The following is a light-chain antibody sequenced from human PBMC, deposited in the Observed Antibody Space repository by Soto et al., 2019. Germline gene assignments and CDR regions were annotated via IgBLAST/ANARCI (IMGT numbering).Light chain of an antibody. CDR2: EVS. V-gene: IGLV2-14*01. CDR3: GSYTSSRYV. CDR1: SSDVGGYNY. Sequence: QSALTQPASVSGSPGQSITISCTGTSSDVGGYNYVSWYQQHPGKAPKLMIYEVSNRPSGVSNRFSGSKSGNTASLTISGLQAEDEADYYCGSYTSSRYVFGTGTKVTVL. J-gene: IGLJ1*01.